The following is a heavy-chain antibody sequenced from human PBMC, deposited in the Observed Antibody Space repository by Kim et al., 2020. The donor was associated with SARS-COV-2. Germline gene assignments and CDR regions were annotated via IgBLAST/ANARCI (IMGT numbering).Heavy chain of an antibody. CDR1: GGSFSNTNYY. J-gene: IGHJ4*02. CDR2: MRYSWDT. V-gene: IGHV4-39*07. D-gene: IGHD4-17*01. CDR3: ARLVGMTTATTSRYMDY. Sequence: SETLSLTCTVSGGSFSNTNYYWTWIRQPPGKGLEWIGSMRYSWDTHYSPSLQSRVTVSVDTSKNQFSLRLASLTAADTAVYYCARLVGMTTATTSRYMDYWGQGTLVSVPS.